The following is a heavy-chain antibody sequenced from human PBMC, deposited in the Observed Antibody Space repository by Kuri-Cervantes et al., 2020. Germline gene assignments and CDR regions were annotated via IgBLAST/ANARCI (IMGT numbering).Heavy chain of an antibody. CDR3: ARDRRNYGSGRGHYGY. CDR2: ISSSSSYI. V-gene: IGHV3-21*01. CDR1: GFTFSSYW. Sequence: GGSLRLSCAASGFTFSSYWMSWVRQAPGKGLEWVSSISSSSSYIYYADLVKGRFTISRDNAKNSLYLQMNSLRAEDTAVYYCARDRRNYGSGRGHYGYWGQGTLVTVSS. J-gene: IGHJ4*02. D-gene: IGHD3-10*01.